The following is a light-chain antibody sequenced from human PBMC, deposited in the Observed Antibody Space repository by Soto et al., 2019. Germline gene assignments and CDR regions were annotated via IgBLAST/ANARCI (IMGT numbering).Light chain of an antibody. V-gene: IGLV4-69*01. CDR3: QTWGTGIWV. CDR2: LNSDGSH. CDR1: SGHSNYA. Sequence: QAVVTQPPSASASLGASVKLTCILDSGHSNYAIAWHQLQPEKGPRFLMHLNSDGSHNKGDGIPDRFSGSSSGAERYLTISSLQSDDESQYYCQTWGTGIWVFGGGTKLTVL. J-gene: IGLJ3*02.